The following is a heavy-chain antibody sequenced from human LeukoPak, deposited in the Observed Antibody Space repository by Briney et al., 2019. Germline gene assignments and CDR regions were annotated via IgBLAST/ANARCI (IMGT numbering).Heavy chain of an antibody. J-gene: IGHJ3*02. CDR3: ARAMRAEDIRFLEWLLGAFDI. CDR2: ISYSGST. CDR1: GGSISSYY. D-gene: IGHD3-3*01. Sequence: PSETLSLTCTVSGGSISSYYWSWIRQPPGKGLEWIGYISYSGSTKYNPSLKSRVTISLDTSKNQFSLKLTSVTAADTAVYYCARAMRAEDIRFLEWLLGAFDIWGQGTMVTVSS. V-gene: IGHV4-59*01.